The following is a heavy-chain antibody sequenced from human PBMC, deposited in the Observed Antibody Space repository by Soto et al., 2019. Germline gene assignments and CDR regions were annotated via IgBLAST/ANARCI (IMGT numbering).Heavy chain of an antibody. CDR3: AREGGSINWFDP. Sequence: EVQLVESGGGLVQPGGSLRLSCAASGFTFSSYSMNWVRQAPGKGLEWVAYISSSSSTIYDADAVKGRFTISRDNANNALYMQMNSLRDEDTAVYYCAREGGSINWFDPWGQGTLVSVSS. J-gene: IGHJ5*02. CDR1: GFTFSSYS. CDR2: ISSSSSTI. V-gene: IGHV3-48*02. D-gene: IGHD1-26*01.